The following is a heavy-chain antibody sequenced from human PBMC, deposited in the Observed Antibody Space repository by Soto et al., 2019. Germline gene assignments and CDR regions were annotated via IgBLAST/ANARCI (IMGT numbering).Heavy chain of an antibody. CDR3: ARNGTYRPFLSQYSGMDV. Sequence: QVQLVQSGAEVKEPGSSVRVSCKASGGTFDNFIMNWVRQTPGQGLEWMGGIVPMLGTPTYAEKFKGRVTISANGSTRTMYMELTSLSSDYTAIYYCARNGTYRPFLSQYSGMDVCGQGTTVPVSS. CDR2: IVPMLGTP. V-gene: IGHV1-69*01. CDR1: GGTFDNFI. J-gene: IGHJ6*02. D-gene: IGHD3-16*02.